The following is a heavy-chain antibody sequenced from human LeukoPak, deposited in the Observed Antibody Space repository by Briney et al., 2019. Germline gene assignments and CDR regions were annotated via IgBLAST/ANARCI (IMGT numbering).Heavy chain of an antibody. CDR2: ISSSGSTI. J-gene: IGHJ4*02. Sequence: GGSLRLSCAASGFTFSDYYMSWIRQAPGKGLECVSYISSSGSTIYYADSVKGRFTITRDNSKNTLYLQMNSLRAEDTAVYYCARGPQWELVSHLDYWGQGTLVTVSS. D-gene: IGHD1-26*01. V-gene: IGHV3-11*04. CDR1: GFTFSDYY. CDR3: ARGPQWELVSHLDY.